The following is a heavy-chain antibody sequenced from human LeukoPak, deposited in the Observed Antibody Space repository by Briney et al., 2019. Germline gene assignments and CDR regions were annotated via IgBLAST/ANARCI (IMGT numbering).Heavy chain of an antibody. CDR1: GFTFSSYG. Sequence: GGSLRLSCAASGFTFSSYGMHWVRQAPGKGLEWVAVIWYDGSNKYYADSVKGRFTISRDNSKNTLYLQMNSLRAEDTAVYYCARGTASVPDIVVVVASLFDYWGQGTLVTVSS. CDR2: IWYDGSNK. CDR3: ARGTASVPDIVVVVASLFDY. J-gene: IGHJ4*02. D-gene: IGHD2-15*01. V-gene: IGHV3-33*01.